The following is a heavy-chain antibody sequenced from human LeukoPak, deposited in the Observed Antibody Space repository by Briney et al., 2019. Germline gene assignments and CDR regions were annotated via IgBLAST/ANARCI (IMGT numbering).Heavy chain of an antibody. D-gene: IGHD3-3*01. CDR1: GFTFSSYA. CDR3: AKRTYYDFWSGYFDY. V-gene: IGHV3-23*01. Sequence: GGSLRLSCAASGFTFSSYAMSWVRQAPGKELEWVSAISGSGGSTYYADSVKGRFTISRDNSKNTLHLQMNSLRAEDTAVYYCAKRTYYDFWSGYFDYWGQGTLVTVSS. CDR2: ISGSGGST. J-gene: IGHJ4*02.